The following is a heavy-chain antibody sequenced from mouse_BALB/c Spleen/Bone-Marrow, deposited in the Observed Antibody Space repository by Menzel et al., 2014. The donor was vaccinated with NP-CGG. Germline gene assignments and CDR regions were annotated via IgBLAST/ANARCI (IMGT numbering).Heavy chain of an antibody. CDR2: ISCYNGAT. CDR1: GYSFTGYY. Sequence: LVKTGASVKISCKASGYSFTGYYMHWVKKSHGKSLEWIGCISCYNGATSYNQKFKGKATFTVDTSSSTAYMQFNSLTSEDSAVYYCARVGGRYYFDYWGQGTTLTVSS. V-gene: IGHV1S34*01. D-gene: IGHD1-1*01. CDR3: ARVGGRYYFDY. J-gene: IGHJ2*01.